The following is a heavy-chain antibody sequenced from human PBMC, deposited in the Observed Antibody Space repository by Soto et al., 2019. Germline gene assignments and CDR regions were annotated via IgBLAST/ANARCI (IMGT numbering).Heavy chain of an antibody. CDR3: APYYFDSLDY. CDR1: GFTFSSYA. CDR2: ISSSSTYI. V-gene: IGHV3-21*01. J-gene: IGHJ4*02. Sequence: EVQLLESGGGLVQPGGSLRLSCAASGFTFSSYAMSWVRQAPGKGLEWVSSISSSSTYIYYADSVKGRFTISRDNAKNSLYLQMNSLRAEDTAVYYCAPYYFDSLDYWGQGTLVTVSS. D-gene: IGHD3-22*01.